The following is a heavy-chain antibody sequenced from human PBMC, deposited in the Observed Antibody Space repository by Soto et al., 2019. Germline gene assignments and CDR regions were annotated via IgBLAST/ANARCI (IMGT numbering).Heavy chain of an antibody. Sequence: QVQLQESGPELVKPSETLSLTCTVSGGSISSYYWSWIRQPPGKGLEWIGYIYYSGSTNYNPALKSRVTISVDTSKNQFSLKLSSVTAADTAVYYCARSDGRYWGQGTLVTVSS. CDR3: ARSDGRY. J-gene: IGHJ4*02. CDR2: IYYSGST. V-gene: IGHV4-59*01. CDR1: GGSISSYY.